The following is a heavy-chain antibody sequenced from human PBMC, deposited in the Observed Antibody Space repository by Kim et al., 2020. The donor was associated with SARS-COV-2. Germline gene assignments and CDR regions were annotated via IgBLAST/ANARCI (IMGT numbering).Heavy chain of an antibody. D-gene: IGHD6-13*01. V-gene: IGHV3-20*04. J-gene: IGHJ4*02. CDR3: ARSASSWYHNLDS. CDR1: GFTADDYG. Sequence: GGSLRLSCVASGFTADDYGMGWIRQRPGRGLEWVAGINWNGGSTDYADSVEGRFTISRDLANNSLYLEMNSLRGDDTALYFCARSASSWYHNLDSWGQGT. CDR2: INWNGGST.